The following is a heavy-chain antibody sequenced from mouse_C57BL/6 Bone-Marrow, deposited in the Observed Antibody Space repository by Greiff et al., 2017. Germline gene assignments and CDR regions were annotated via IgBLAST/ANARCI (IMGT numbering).Heavy chain of an antibody. D-gene: IGHD1-1*02. V-gene: IGHV5-17*01. J-gene: IGHJ4*01. Sequence: EVKLVESGGGLVKPGGSLKLSCAASGFTFSDYGMHWVRQAPEKGLEWVAYISSGSSTIYYADTVKGRFTISRDNAKHTLFLQMTSLRSEDTAMYDWAREGCDGSNCYALDYWGQGTSVTVSA. CDR3: AREGCDGSNCYALDY. CDR2: ISSGSSTI. CDR1: GFTFSDYG.